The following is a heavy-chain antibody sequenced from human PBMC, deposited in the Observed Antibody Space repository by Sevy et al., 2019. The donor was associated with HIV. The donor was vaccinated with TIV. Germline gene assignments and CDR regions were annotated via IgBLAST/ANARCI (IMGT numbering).Heavy chain of an antibody. Sequence: GGSLRLSCAASGFTFSSYAMSWVRQAPGKGLEWVSAISGSGGSTYYAHSVKGRFTISRDNSKNTLYLQMNSLRAEDTAVYYCAKDLITPITMIVVVTTTALDYWGQGTLVTVSS. V-gene: IGHV3-23*01. J-gene: IGHJ4*02. CDR3: AKDLITPITMIVVVTTTALDY. CDR1: GFTFSSYA. CDR2: ISGSGGST. D-gene: IGHD3-22*01.